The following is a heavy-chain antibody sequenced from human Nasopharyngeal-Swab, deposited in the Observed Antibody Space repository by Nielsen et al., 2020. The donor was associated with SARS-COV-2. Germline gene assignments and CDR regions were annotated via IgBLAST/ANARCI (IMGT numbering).Heavy chain of an antibody. Sequence: ASVKVSCKASGYTFPNYGISWVRQAPGQGLDGMGWISADNGGTNYAQKLQARVTMTTDTSTSTAYMELTSLRFDDTAIYYCARVPFRSGWLGLDYWGQGTLVTVSS. D-gene: IGHD6-19*01. J-gene: IGHJ4*02. V-gene: IGHV1-18*01. CDR1: GYTFPNYG. CDR2: ISADNGGT. CDR3: ARVPFRSGWLGLDY.